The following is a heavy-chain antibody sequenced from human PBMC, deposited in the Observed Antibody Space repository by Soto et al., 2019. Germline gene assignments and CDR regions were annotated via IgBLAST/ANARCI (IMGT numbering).Heavy chain of an antibody. CDR3: ARAPHYGGNSGPEDS. J-gene: IGHJ4*02. V-gene: IGHV3-74*03. D-gene: IGHD4-17*01. CDR1: GFTFSQYW. CDR2: INGDGRTT. Sequence: EVELVESGGGVAQPGGSLRLSCAVSGFTFSQYWMHWVRQAPGGGLEGGSGINGDGRTTTYAESVKGRFTNSRENAKNTMSLQMTSLRDADTAVYFCARAPHYGGNSGPEDSWGQGTLVTVSS.